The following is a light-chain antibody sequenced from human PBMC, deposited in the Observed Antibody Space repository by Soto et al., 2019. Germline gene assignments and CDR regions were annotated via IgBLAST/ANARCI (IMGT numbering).Light chain of an antibody. V-gene: IGLV2-8*01. CDR1: SXDVGGYNY. J-gene: IGLJ1*01. CDR3: ISYAGSNKSV. Sequence: QSALTQPPSASGSPGQSVTISCTGTSXDVGGYNYVSWYQQHPGKAPKLMIYEVSKRPSGVPDRFSGSKSGNTASLTVSGLQPEDEADYYCISYAGSNKSVFGTGTKVTVL. CDR2: EVS.